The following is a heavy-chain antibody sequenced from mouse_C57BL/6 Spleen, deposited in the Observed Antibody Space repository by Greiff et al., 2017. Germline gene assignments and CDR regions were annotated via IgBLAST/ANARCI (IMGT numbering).Heavy chain of an antibody. D-gene: IGHD2-4*01. CDR3: ARGPYDYDVGLYYAMDY. CDR1: GFTFSDYY. Sequence: EVHLVESEGGLVQPGSSMKLSCTASGFTFSDYYMAWVRQVPEKGLEWVANINYDGSSTYYLDSLKSRFIISSDNAKNILYLQMSSLKSEDTATYYCARGPYDYDVGLYYAMDYWGQGTSVTVSS. J-gene: IGHJ4*01. CDR2: INYDGSST. V-gene: IGHV5-16*01.